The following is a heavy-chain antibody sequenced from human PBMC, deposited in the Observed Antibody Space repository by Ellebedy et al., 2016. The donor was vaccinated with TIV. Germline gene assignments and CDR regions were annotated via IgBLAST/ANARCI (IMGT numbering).Heavy chain of an antibody. V-gene: IGHV3-30-3*01. CDR3: ARGRHFVAAAGADPEYFQH. D-gene: IGHD6-13*01. Sequence: GESLKISXAASGFTFSSYAMHWVRQAPGKGLEWVAVISYDGSNKYYADSVKGRFTISRDNSKNTLYLQMNSLRAEDTAVYYCARGRHFVAAAGADPEYFQHWGQGTLVTVSS. CDR2: ISYDGSNK. CDR1: GFTFSSYA. J-gene: IGHJ1*01.